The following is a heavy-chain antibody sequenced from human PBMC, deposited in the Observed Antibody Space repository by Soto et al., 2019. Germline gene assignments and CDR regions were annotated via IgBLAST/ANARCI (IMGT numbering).Heavy chain of an antibody. V-gene: IGHV3-23*01. Sequence: PEESLRLSCATSGFSFSSYTMSWVRQAPGKGLEWVSAISGSGGSTYYADSVKGRFTISRDNSKNTLYLQMNSLRAEDTAVYYCAKDPGYGLILVGYYFDYWGRGTLVTVSS. CDR2: ISGSGGST. D-gene: IGHD5-18*01. J-gene: IGHJ4*02. CDR3: AKDPGYGLILVGYYFDY. CDR1: GFSFSSYT.